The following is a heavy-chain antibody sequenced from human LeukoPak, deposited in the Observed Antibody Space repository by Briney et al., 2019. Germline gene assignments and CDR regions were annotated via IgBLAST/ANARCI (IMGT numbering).Heavy chain of an antibody. CDR1: GFPFSSYG. V-gene: IGHV3-30*03. J-gene: IGHJ1*01. Sequence: GRSLRLSCVASGFPFSSYGMHWVRQAPGKGREWVAVISSDESNKYYADSVEGRFTISRDSSKNTVFLQMNSLRAEDTAVYYCARSRGTSLSQFFQHWGQGTLVTVSS. CDR3: ARSRGTSLSQFFQH. CDR2: ISSDESNK. D-gene: IGHD3-16*02.